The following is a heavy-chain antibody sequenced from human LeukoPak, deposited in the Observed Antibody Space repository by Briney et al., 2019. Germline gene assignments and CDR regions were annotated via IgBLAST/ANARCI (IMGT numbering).Heavy chain of an antibody. CDR2: LYYSGTT. J-gene: IGHJ4*02. V-gene: IGHV4-39*01. CDR1: GGSITSSPYY. Sequence: SETLSLTCTVSGGSITSSPYYWGWIRQAPGKAPEWIANLYYSGTTAYNPSLKSRVTISVDTPKNQFSLELTSVTAADTAVYYCARLSSVTYCSGGSCSRGGYDYWGQGTLVTVSS. CDR3: ARLSSVTYCSGGSCSRGGYDY. D-gene: IGHD2-15*01.